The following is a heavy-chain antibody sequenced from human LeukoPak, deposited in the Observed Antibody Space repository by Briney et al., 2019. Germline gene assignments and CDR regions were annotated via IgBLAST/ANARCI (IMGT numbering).Heavy chain of an antibody. Sequence: SETLSLTCAVYDLNMMNYYWSWIRQPPGKGLEWLGEIDHSGSTSYNPSLRGRVSISIDPSRNQFSLKVNSVTAADTAMYYCALVRYHSGRPGSWGQGTLVSVSS. CDR1: DLNMMNYY. D-gene: IGHD1-14*01. J-gene: IGHJ5*02. V-gene: IGHV4-34*08. CDR2: IDHSGST. CDR3: ALVRYHSGRPGS.